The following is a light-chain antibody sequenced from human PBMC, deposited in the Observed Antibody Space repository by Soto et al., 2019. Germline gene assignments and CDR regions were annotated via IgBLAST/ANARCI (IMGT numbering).Light chain of an antibody. V-gene: IGKV1-5*03. J-gene: IGKJ2*01. CDR1: QSISSW. CDR2: KAS. CDR3: QQYNSYPYT. Sequence: DIQMTQSPSTLSASVEDRVTITCRASQSISSWLAWYQQKPGKAPKLLIYKASSLESGVPSRFSGSGSGTEFTLTISSLQPDDFATYYGQQYNSYPYTFGQGTKLEIK.